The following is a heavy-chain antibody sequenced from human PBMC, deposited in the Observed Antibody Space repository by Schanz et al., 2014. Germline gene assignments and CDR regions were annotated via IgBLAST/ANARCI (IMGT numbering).Heavy chain of an antibody. CDR1: GYTFNNYTYV. J-gene: IGHJ5*01. V-gene: IGHV1-18*01. CDR3: AKDLYNYGIFDS. D-gene: IGHD3-16*01. Sequence: QVLQVQSGSELKKPGTSVKVSCKASGYTFNNYTYVMIWVRQAPGQGLEWMGWISPYNGNTNYAQKFQGRVTMTADTSTSTAYMDLRSLRSDDTAVYYCAKDLYNYGIFDSWGQGTLVTVSS. CDR2: ISPYNGNT.